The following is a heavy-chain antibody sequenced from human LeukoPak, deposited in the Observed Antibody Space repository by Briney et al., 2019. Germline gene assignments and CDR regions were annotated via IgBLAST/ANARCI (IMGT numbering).Heavy chain of an antibody. CDR1: GGTFSSYA. V-gene: IGHV1-18*01. D-gene: IGHD1-26*01. CDR3: ASAVGATHHDAFDI. J-gene: IGHJ3*02. CDR2: ISAYNGNT. Sequence: ASVTVSCKASGGTFSSYAITWVRQAPGQGLEWMGDISAYNGNTNYAQKLQGRVTMTTDTSTSTAYMELRSLRADDTAVYHCASAVGATHHDAFDIWGQGTMVTVSS.